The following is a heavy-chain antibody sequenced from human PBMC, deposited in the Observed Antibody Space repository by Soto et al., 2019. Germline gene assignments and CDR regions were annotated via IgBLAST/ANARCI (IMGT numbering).Heavy chain of an antibody. Sequence: QVQLQESGPGLVKPSQTLSLTCTVSGGSISSGDYYWSWIRQPPGKGLEWIGYIYYSGSTYYNPSLKSRVTLSVDTSKNQFSLKLSSVTAADTAVYYCARDRLVPAAISLYYYYGMDVWGQGTTVTVSS. V-gene: IGHV4-30-4*01. CDR1: GGSISSGDYY. CDR2: IYYSGST. J-gene: IGHJ6*02. CDR3: ARDRLVPAAISLYYYYGMDV. D-gene: IGHD2-2*02.